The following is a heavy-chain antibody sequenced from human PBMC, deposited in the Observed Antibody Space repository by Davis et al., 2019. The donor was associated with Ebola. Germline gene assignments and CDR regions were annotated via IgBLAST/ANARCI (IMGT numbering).Heavy chain of an antibody. Sequence: SETLSLTCTVSGGSISSSSYYWSWIRQPPGRGLEWIGYIYASGSANYNPSLKSRVTMSVDTSKNQFSLKLSSVTAADTAVYYFAGAGYSSGWNFDYWGPGTLVTVSS. CDR1: GGSISSSSYY. V-gene: IGHV4-61*01. D-gene: IGHD6-19*01. CDR2: IYASGSA. CDR3: AGAGYSSGWNFDY. J-gene: IGHJ4*02.